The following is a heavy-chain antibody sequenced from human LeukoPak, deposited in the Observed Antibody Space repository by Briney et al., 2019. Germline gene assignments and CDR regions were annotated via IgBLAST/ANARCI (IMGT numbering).Heavy chain of an antibody. J-gene: IGHJ6*03. CDR1: GGSISRYY. Sequence: PSETLSLTCTVSGGSISRYYWSWIRQPPGKGLEWIGYIYYSGSTNYNPSLKSRVTISVDTSKNQFSLKLSSVTAADTAVYYCARVIYDYAREAYYYYYMDVWGKGTTVTISS. CDR3: ARVIYDYAREAYYYYYMDV. V-gene: IGHV4-59*01. CDR2: IYYSGST. D-gene: IGHD3-16*01.